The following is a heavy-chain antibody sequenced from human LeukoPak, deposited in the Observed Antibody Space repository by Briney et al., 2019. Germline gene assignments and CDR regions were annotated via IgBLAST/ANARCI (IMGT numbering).Heavy chain of an antibody. J-gene: IGHJ3*02. V-gene: IGHV1-69*05. D-gene: IGHD3-3*01. CDR1: GGTFSSYA. Sequence: SVKVSCKASGGTFSSYAISWVRQAPGQGLEWMGRIIPIFGTANYAQKFQGRVTITTDESTSTAYMELSRLRSEDTAVYYCARERGVVIHGAFDIWGQGTMVTVSS. CDR2: IIPIFGTA. CDR3: ARERGVVIHGAFDI.